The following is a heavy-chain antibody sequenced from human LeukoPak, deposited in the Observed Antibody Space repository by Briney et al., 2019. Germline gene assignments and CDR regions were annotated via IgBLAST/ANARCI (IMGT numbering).Heavy chain of an antibody. CDR3: ARGIVDTAMIGTVRLDY. D-gene: IGHD5-18*01. J-gene: IGHJ4*02. CDR1: GYTFTSYG. CDR2: ISAYNGNT. V-gene: IGHV1-18*01. Sequence: GVSVKVSCKASGYTFTSYGISWVRQAPGQGLEWMGWISAYNGNTNYAQKLQGRVTMTTDTSTSTAYMELRSLRSDDTAVYYCARGIVDTAMIGTVRLDYWGQGTLVTVSS.